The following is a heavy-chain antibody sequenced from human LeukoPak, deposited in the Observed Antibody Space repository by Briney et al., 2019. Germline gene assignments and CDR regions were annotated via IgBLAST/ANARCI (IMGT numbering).Heavy chain of an antibody. CDR3: ARASRNYYDSSLSAFDI. Sequence: ASVKVSCKASGYTFTSYYIHWVRQAPGQGLEWMGIINPSGGSTSYAQKFQGRVTMTRDMSTSTVYMELSSLRSEDTAVYYCARASRNYYDSSLSAFDIWGQGTMITVSS. D-gene: IGHD3-22*01. CDR2: INPSGGST. CDR1: GYTFTSYY. J-gene: IGHJ3*02. V-gene: IGHV1-46*01.